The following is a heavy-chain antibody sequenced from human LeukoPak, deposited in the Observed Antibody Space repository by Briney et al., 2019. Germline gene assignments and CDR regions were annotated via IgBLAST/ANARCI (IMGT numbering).Heavy chain of an antibody. D-gene: IGHD6-6*01. CDR1: GYTFTSYY. CDR2: INPSGGST. CDR3: ARDQGSSSSLWTYYYYYYMDV. Sequence: ASVTVSCKASGYTFTSYYMHWVRQAPGQGLEWMGIINPSGGSTSYAQKFQGRVTMTRDMSTSTVYMELSSLRSEDTAVYYCARDQGSSSSLWTYYYYYYMDVWGKGTTVTVSS. J-gene: IGHJ6*03. V-gene: IGHV1-46*01.